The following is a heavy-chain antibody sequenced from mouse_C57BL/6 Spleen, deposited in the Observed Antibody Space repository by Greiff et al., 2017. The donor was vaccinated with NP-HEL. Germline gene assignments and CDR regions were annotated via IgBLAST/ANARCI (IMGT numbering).Heavy chain of an antibody. Sequence: EVKLVESGEGLVKPGGSLKLSCAASGFTFSSYAMSWVRQTPEKRLEWVAYISSGGDYIYYADTVKGRFTISRDNARNTLYLQMSSLKSEDTAMDYCTRDYYGSSYAMDYWGQGTSVTVSS. CDR3: TRDYYGSSYAMDY. D-gene: IGHD1-1*01. V-gene: IGHV5-9-1*02. CDR2: ISSGGDYI. CDR1: GFTFSSYA. J-gene: IGHJ4*01.